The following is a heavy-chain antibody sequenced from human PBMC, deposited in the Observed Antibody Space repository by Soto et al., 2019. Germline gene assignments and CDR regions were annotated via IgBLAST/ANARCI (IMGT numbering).Heavy chain of an antibody. CDR3: AREARYDRGVYHYEGIDY. CDR1: GFSFSDYS. J-gene: IGHJ4*02. CDR2: FSAGGDYR. D-gene: IGHD3-22*01. Sequence: VQLLQSGGGLAQPGGSLTLSCAASGFSFSDYSMNWVRRAPGKGLEWVSAFSAGGDYRHYADSVKGRFTISRDNSKNTLCLQMNSLRAEDTARYYCAREARYDRGVYHYEGIDYWGQGTLVTVSS. V-gene: IGHV3-23*01.